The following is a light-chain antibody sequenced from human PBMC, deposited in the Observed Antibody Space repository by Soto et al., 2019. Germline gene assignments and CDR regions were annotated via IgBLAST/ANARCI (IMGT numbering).Light chain of an antibody. Sequence: EIVLTQSPATLSLSPGERATLSCRASQSVGRHLAWYQQKPGHAPRLLIYDASNRATGVPARFSGSGSGTDFTLSISSLEPEDFAVYYCQQRNNWPPATFGGGTKVEIK. CDR1: QSVGRH. V-gene: IGKV3-11*01. CDR3: QQRNNWPPAT. J-gene: IGKJ4*01. CDR2: DAS.